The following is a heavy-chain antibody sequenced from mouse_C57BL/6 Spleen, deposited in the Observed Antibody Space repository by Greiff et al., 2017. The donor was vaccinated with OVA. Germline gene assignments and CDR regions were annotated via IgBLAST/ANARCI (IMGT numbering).Heavy chain of an antibody. CDR1: GYAFTNYL. CDR2: INPGSGGT. CDR3: ARRVTTVVAGDY. J-gene: IGHJ2*01. Sequence: VQLQESGAELVRPGTSVKVSCKASGYAFTNYLIEWVKQRPGQGLEWIGVINPGSGGTNYNEKFKGKATLTADKSSSTAYMQLSSLTSEDSAVYFCARRVTTVVAGDYWGQGTTLTVSS. V-gene: IGHV1-54*01. D-gene: IGHD1-1*01.